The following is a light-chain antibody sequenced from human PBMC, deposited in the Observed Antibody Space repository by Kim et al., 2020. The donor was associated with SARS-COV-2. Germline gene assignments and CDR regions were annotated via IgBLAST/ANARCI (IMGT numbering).Light chain of an antibody. V-gene: IGLV1-44*01. J-gene: IGLJ1*01. CDR2: TNN. Sequence: GQRVTISCSGSSSNIGSNTVNWYQHLPGEAPKLLIYTNNQRPSGVPDRFSGSKSGTSASMAISALQSEDEADYYCAAWDNSLSAYVFGAGTKVTVL. CDR1: SSNIGSNT. CDR3: AAWDNSLSAYV.